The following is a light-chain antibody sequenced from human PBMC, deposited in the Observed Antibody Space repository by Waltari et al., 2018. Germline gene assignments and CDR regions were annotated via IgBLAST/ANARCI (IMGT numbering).Light chain of an antibody. CDR1: SSDVGAYNY. Sequence: QSALTQPASVSGSPGQSITISCPGTSSDVGAYNYVSWYQQHPGKAPKLIISEVSYRPSGVSNRFSGSKSGNTASLTISGLQADDEADYYCTSYTSRGTRVFGGGTKLTVL. J-gene: IGLJ3*02. CDR3: TSYTSRGTRV. CDR2: EVS. V-gene: IGLV2-14*01.